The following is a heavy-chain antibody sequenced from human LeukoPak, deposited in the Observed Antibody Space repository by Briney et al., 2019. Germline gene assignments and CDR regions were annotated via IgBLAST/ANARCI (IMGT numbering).Heavy chain of an antibody. CDR1: GFTVSSNC. Sequence: GGSLRLSCAASGFTVSSNCMSWVRQAPGKGLEWVSVIYSGGSTYYADSVKGRFTISRDNSKNTLYLQMNSLRAEDTAVYYCARSNSFAMGYWGQGTLVTVSS. CDR2: IYSGGST. D-gene: IGHD2/OR15-2a*01. CDR3: ARSNSFAMGY. J-gene: IGHJ4*02. V-gene: IGHV3-53*01.